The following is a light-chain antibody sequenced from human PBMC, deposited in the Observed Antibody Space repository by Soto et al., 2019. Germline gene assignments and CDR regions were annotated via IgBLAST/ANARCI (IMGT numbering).Light chain of an antibody. V-gene: IGKV3-20*01. CDR2: GAS. CDR3: QQYGSSQS. J-gene: IGKJ1*01. CDR1: QTVSSNY. Sequence: EIVLTQSPGTLSLSPGERATLSCRASQTVSSNYLAWYQQKPGQAPRLLIYGASSRATGIPDRFSDSGSGTDFTLTISRLEPEDFAVYYCQQYGSSQSFGQGTKVEIK.